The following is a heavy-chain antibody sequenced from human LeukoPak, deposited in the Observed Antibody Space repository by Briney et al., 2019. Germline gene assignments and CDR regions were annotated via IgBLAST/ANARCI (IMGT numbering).Heavy chain of an antibody. V-gene: IGHV1-69*04. D-gene: IGHD3-22*01. J-gene: IGHJ4*02. CDR2: IIPILGIA. CDR3: ARDEAGEFYDSSGYYYAFDY. CDR1: GGTFSSYA. Sequence: GASVKVSCKASGGTFSSYAISWVRQAPGQGLEWMGRIIPILGIANYAQKFQGRVTITADKSTSTAYMELSSLRSEDTAVYYCARDEAGEFYDSSGYYYAFDYWGQGTLVTVSS.